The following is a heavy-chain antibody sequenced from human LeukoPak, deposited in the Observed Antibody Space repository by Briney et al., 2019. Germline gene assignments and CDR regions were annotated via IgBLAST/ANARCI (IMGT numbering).Heavy chain of an antibody. CDR2: ISGTSSYT. Sequence: GGSLRLSCAASGFTFSDYYMSWIRQAPGKGLEWVSYISGTSSYTTYADSVKGRFTISRDNAKNSLYLQMNSLRGEDTAVYYCAKDAPGGDCYFDYWGQGTLVTVSS. V-gene: IGHV3-11*06. CDR1: GFTFSDYY. CDR3: AKDAPGGDCYFDY. J-gene: IGHJ4*02. D-gene: IGHD2-21*02.